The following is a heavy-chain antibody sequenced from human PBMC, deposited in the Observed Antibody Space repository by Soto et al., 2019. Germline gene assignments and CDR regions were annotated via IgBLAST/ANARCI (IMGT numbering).Heavy chain of an antibody. CDR2: IYRSGGT. CDR1: GXSISSYY. Sequence: SETLSLTCTVSGXSISSYYWSWIRQPPGKGLEWIGDIYRSGGTNYNPSLKSRVSISVDTAKNQFSLRLTSVTVADTGVYYCARDPHYVWGSYRFDYWGQGALVTVSS. V-gene: IGHV4-59*12. J-gene: IGHJ4*02. CDR3: ARDPHYVWGSYRFDY. D-gene: IGHD3-16*02.